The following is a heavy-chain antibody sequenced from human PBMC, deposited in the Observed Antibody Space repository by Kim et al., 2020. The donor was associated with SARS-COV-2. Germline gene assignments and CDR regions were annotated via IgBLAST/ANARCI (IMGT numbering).Heavy chain of an antibody. CDR3: ARDRRIARYYYGMDV. Sequence: GGSLRLSCAASGFTVSSNYISWVRQAPGKGLEWVSIIYSGGSTYYADSVKGRFTISRDISKDTVYLQMNSLRAEDTAVYYCARDRRIARYYYGMDVWGQGTTVTVSS. D-gene: IGHD6-13*01. CDR1: GFTVSSNY. V-gene: IGHV3-53*01. CDR2: IYSGGST. J-gene: IGHJ6*02.